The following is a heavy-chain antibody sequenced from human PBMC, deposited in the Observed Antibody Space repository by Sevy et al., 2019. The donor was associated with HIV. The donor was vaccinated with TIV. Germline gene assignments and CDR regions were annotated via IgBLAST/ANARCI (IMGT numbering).Heavy chain of an antibody. V-gene: IGHV3-74*01. J-gene: IGHJ4*02. CDR1: GFTFSSYW. D-gene: IGHD4-17*01. CDR2: INSVGSST. Sequence: GGSLRLSCAASGFTFSSYWMHWVRQAPGKGLVWVSRINSVGSSTSYADSVKGRFTISRDNAKNTLYLQMNSLRAEDTAVYYCARPTDYGDPYYFDYWGQGTLVTVSS. CDR3: ARPTDYGDPYYFDY.